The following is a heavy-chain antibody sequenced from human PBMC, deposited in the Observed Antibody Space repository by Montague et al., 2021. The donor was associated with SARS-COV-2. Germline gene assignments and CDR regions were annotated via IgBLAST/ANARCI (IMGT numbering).Heavy chain of an antibody. Sequence: SETLSLTCSVSGGSMSSYHWVWIRQPPGKGLEWIGYVSYGGSTNYNLSLKSRVTISLDTSKNRFSLRVTSVTAADTAVYYCARDVRYYYDQWGQGILVTVSS. CDR1: GGSMSSYH. J-gene: IGHJ4*02. CDR2: VSYGGST. CDR3: ARDVRYYYDQ. D-gene: IGHD3-10*01. V-gene: IGHV4-59*01.